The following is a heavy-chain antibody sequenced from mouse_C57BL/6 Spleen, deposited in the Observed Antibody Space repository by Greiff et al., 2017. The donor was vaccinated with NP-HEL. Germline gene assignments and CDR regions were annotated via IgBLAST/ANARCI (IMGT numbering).Heavy chain of an antibody. CDR3: ARRGPYDYDVYAMDY. J-gene: IGHJ4*01. Sequence: EVQLQQSGPELVKPGASVKISCKASGYTFTDYYMNWVKQSHGKSLEWIGDINPNNGGTSYNQKFKGKATLTVDMSSSTAYMELRSLTSEDSAVYYCARRGPYDYDVYAMDYWGQGTSVTVSS. CDR1: GYTFTDYY. V-gene: IGHV1-26*01. D-gene: IGHD2-4*01. CDR2: INPNNGGT.